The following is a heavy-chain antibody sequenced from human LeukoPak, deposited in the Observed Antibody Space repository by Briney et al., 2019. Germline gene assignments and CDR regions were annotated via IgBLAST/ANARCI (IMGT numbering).Heavy chain of an antibody. CDR2: IYYSGST. V-gene: IGHV4-30-4*08. J-gene: IGHJ4*02. D-gene: IGHD3-10*01. Sequence: SETLSLTCTVSGGSISSGDYYWSWIRQPPGKGLEWIGYIYYSGSTYYNPSLKSRVTISVDTSKNQFSLKLSSVTAADTAVYYCARLDSGSYVGYWGQGTLVTVS. CDR3: ARLDSGSYVGY. CDR1: GGSISSGDYY.